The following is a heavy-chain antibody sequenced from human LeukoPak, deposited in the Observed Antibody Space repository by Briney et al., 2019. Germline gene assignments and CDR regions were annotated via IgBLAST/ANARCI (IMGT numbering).Heavy chain of an antibody. V-gene: IGHV3-48*01. D-gene: IGHD5-12*01. CDR2: ISSSSSTI. CDR3: ARSVDIDY. Sequence: GSLRLSCAASGCTFNNYYMNWVRQAPGKGLEWVSYISSSSSTIHYADSVKGRFTISRDSAKNSLYLQMNSLRAEDTAVYYCARSVDIDYWGQGTLVTVSS. CDR1: GCTFNNYY. J-gene: IGHJ4*02.